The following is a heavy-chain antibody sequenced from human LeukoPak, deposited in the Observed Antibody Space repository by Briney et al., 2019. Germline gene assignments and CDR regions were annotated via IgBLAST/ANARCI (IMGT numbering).Heavy chain of an antibody. V-gene: IGHV3-21*01. CDR3: ARDRSSGTLDDASDI. D-gene: IGHD1-26*01. Sequence: GGSLRLSCAASGFTFSSYSMNWVRQAPGKGLEWVSSISSSSSYIYYADSVRGRFTISRDNAKNSLYLQMNSLRAEDTAVYYCARDRSSGTLDDASDIWGQGTMVTVSS. J-gene: IGHJ3*02. CDR2: ISSSSSYI. CDR1: GFTFSSYS.